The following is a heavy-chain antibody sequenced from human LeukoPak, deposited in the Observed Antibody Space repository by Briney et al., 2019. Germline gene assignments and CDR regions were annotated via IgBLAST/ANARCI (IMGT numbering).Heavy chain of an antibody. CDR3: ARYGSGSYDYYYYYMDV. D-gene: IGHD3-10*01. J-gene: IGHJ6*03. V-gene: IGHV4-39*07. CDR1: GGSISSRSYY. CDR2: IYYSGST. Sequence: PSETLSLTCTVSGGSISSRSYYWGWIRQPPGKGLEWIGSIYYSGSTYYNPSLQSRVTISVDTSKNQFSLKLSSVTAADTAVYYCARYGSGSYDYYYYYMDVWGKGTTVTISS.